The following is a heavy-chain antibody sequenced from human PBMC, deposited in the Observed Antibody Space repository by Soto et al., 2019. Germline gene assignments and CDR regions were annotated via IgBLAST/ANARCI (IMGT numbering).Heavy chain of an antibody. CDR1: GGSLSGYY. J-gene: IGHJ4*02. V-gene: IGHV4-34*01. D-gene: IGHD2-8*02. CDR3: ARDKITGLFDY. CDR2: INHSGST. Sequence: SETLSLTCAVYGGSLSGYYWRWIRQPPGKGLEWMGEINHSGSTNYNPSLKSRVTISVDTSKNQFSLKLTCVTAADTAVYYCARDKITGLFDYWGQGTLVTVSS.